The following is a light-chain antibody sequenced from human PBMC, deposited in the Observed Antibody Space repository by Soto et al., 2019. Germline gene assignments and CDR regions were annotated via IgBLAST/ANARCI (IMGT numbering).Light chain of an antibody. CDR1: QSISSY. CDR3: QQSGSSPGT. Sequence: EIVLTQSPGTLSLSPGERATLSCRASQSISSYLAWYQQKPGQAPRLLIYGASSRATGIPDRFSGSGSGTAFSLTITRLEPADFAVYYCQQSGSSPGTFGQGTKLEIK. CDR2: GAS. V-gene: IGKV3-20*01. J-gene: IGKJ2*01.